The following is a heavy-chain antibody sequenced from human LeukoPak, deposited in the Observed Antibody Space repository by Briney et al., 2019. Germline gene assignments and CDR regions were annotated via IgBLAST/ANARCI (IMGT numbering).Heavy chain of an antibody. V-gene: IGHV3-9*01. D-gene: IGHD6-19*01. CDR2: ISWNSGSI. CDR3: AKDSGGWFKY. Sequence: GRSLRLSCAASGFTFDDYAMHWVRQAPGEGLEWVSGISWNSGSIGYADSVKGRFTISRDNAKNSLYLQMNSLRAEDTALYYCAKDSGGWFKYWGQGTLVTVSS. CDR1: GFTFDDYA. J-gene: IGHJ4*02.